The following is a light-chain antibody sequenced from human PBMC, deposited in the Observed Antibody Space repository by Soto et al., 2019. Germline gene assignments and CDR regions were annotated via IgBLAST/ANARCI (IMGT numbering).Light chain of an antibody. V-gene: IGLV2-8*01. CDR3: NSYAGNNSDV. Sequence: QSVLTQPPSASGSPGQSVTISCTGTSSDVGGYNYVSWYQQHPGKAPKLMIYEVSKRPSGVPDRFSGSKSGNTASLTVSGLGAEDEADYSCNSYAGNNSDVFGTGTKLTVL. CDR1: SSDVGGYNY. CDR2: EVS. J-gene: IGLJ1*01.